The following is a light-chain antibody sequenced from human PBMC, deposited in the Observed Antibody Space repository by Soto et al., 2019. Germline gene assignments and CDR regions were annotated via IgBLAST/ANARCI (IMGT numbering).Light chain of an antibody. CDR2: QTS. V-gene: IGKV3-11*01. J-gene: IGKJ1*01. CDR1: QSLSSN. CDR3: HQRQSWPRT. Sequence: EIVLTQSPDTLSLSPGEGATLSCRSSQSLSSNFLAWYQQRPGQAPRLLIYQTSIRAAGIPARFSASGSGTDFTLTISDVQPEDFALYYCHQRQSWPRTFGQGTKVDIK.